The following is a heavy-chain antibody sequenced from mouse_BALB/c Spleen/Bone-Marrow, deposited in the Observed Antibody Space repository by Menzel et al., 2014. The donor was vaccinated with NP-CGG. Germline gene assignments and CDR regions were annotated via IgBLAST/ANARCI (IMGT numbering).Heavy chain of an antibody. J-gene: IGHJ4*01. Sequence: VQLKQSGAELVKPGASVKLSCTASGFNIKDTYMHWVKQRPEQGLEWIGGIDPANGNTKYDPKFQGKATITADTSSNTAHLQLSSLTSEDTAVYYCARWEYYAMDYWGQGTSVTVSS. CDR3: ARWEYYAMDY. CDR1: GFNIKDTY. CDR2: IDPANGNT. D-gene: IGHD4-1*01. V-gene: IGHV14-3*02.